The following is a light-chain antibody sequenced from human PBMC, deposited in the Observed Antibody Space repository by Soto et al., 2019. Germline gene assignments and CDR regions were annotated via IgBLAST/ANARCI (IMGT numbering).Light chain of an antibody. CDR3: QQFAISTT. J-gene: IGKJ1*01. V-gene: IGKV1-5*01. CDR1: HNIERW. Sequence: IQMTQSPSTLSASVGDRVTITCRASHNIERWMAWYQQKPGKAPSLLIFDASTLHSGVPSRFSGSGSGTDITLTISSLQPDDFATYYCQQFAISTTFGQGTKVEVK. CDR2: DAS.